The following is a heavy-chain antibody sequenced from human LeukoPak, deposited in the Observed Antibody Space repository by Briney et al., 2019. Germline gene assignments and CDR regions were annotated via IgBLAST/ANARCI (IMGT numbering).Heavy chain of an antibody. Sequence: ASVKVSCKTSGYTFISHWVHWVRQAPGQGLEWLAVIDAGGCDTLYAHKFQDRLTMTRDTSTKTVYMELSGLTSEDTAVYYCARDHSDSSGWWFDPWGQGTLVTVFS. CDR3: ARDHSDSSGWWFDP. J-gene: IGHJ5*02. V-gene: IGHV1-46*01. D-gene: IGHD2-15*01. CDR2: IDAGGCDT. CDR1: GYTFISHW.